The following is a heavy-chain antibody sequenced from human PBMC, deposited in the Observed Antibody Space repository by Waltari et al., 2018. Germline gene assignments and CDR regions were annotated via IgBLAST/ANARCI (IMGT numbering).Heavy chain of an antibody. Sequence: QVQLVESGGGVVKHGRTRRLSCAAAGFNFSSYGMHWVRKAPGKGLEWVAVISYDGRNKSYADSLNVRFTISIYNSKITLYLQMNSLRAEDTSVYYCAKDLSIAVAGSIGFWGQGTLVTVSS. CDR2: ISYDGRNK. CDR1: GFNFSSYG. J-gene: IGHJ4*02. V-gene: IGHV3-30*18. D-gene: IGHD6-19*01. CDR3: AKDLSIAVAGSIGF.